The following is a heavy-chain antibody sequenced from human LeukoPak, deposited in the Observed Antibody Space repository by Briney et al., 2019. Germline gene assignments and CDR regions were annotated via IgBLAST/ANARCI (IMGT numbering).Heavy chain of an antibody. CDR1: GFTFDDYA. D-gene: IGHD6-19*01. J-gene: IGHJ5*02. Sequence: GRSLRLSCAASGFTFDDYAMHWVRQAPGKGLEWVSSISSSSSYIYYADSVKGRFTISRDNAKNSLYLQMNSLRAEDTAVYYCARETAQWLPAYVNWFDPWGQGTLVTVSS. V-gene: IGHV3-21*01. CDR3: ARETAQWLPAYVNWFDP. CDR2: ISSSSSYI.